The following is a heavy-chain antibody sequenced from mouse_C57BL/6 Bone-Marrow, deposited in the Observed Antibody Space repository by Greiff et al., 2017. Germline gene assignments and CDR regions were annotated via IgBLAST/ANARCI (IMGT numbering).Heavy chain of an antibody. V-gene: IGHV5-12*01. CDR1: GFTFSDYY. CDR2: ISNGGGST. D-gene: IGHD1-1*01. J-gene: IGHJ1*03. CDR3: ARHSPYYGSSYGYFDV. Sequence: EVQVVESGGGLVQPGGSLKLSCAASGFTFSDYYMYWVRQTPEKRLEWVAYISNGGGSTYYPDTVKGRFTISRDNAKNTLYLQMSRLKSEDTAMYYCARHSPYYGSSYGYFDVWGTGTTVTVSS.